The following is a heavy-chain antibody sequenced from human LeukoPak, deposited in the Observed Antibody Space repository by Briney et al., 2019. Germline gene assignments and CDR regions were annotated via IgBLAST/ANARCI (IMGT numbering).Heavy chain of an antibody. CDR1: GFTFSDYY. CDR2: ISSSGSTI. J-gene: IGHJ6*02. D-gene: IGHD5-12*01. CDR3: AREPRRGYSGYASSGHYYYYGMDV. V-gene: IGHV3-11*01. Sequence: GGSLRLSCAASGFTFSDYYMSWIRQAPGKGLEWVSYISSSGSTIYYADSVKGRFTISRDNAKNSLYLQMNSLRAEDTAVYYCAREPRRGYSGYASSGHYYYYGMDVWGQGTTVTVSS.